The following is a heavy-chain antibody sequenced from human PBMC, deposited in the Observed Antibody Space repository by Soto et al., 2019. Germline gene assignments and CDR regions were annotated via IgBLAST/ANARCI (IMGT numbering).Heavy chain of an antibody. CDR3: AREAMIDHKIDC. CDR1: GGTFSSYA. Sequence: ASVKVSCKASGGTFSSYAISWVRQAPGQGLEWMGGIIPIFGTANYAQKFQGRVTITADKSTSTAYMELSSLRSEDTAVYYCAREAMIDHKIDCWGQGTLVTVSS. D-gene: IGHD3-22*01. J-gene: IGHJ4*02. V-gene: IGHV1-69*06. CDR2: IIPIFGTA.